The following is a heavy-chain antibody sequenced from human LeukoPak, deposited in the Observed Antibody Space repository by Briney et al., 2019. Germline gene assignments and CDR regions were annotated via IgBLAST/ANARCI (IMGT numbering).Heavy chain of an antibody. J-gene: IGHJ4*02. CDR2: IYHSGAT. CDR3: ARNGGNSDYDY. D-gene: IGHD4-23*01. CDR1: GFTFRSHG. Sequence: PGKSLRLSCAASGFTFRSHGMHWVRQPPGKGLEWIGEIYHSGATNYNPSLKSRVTMLLDKSKNQFSLKLNSVTAADTAVYYCARNGGNSDYDYWGQGTLVTVSA. V-gene: IGHV4-34*08.